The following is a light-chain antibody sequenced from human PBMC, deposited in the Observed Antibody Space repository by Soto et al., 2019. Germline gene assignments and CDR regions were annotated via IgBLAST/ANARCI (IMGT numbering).Light chain of an antibody. V-gene: IGKV3-15*01. J-gene: IGKJ2*01. CDR3: QHYNNWPFT. CDR2: GAS. CDR1: QSISSN. Sequence: EIVMTQSPATLSVSPGERATLSCRVSQSISSNLAWYQQKPGQAPTLLIYGASARATGIPARFSGSGSGTEFTLTISSLQSEDFAVYYCQHYNNWPFTFGLGTKLEIK.